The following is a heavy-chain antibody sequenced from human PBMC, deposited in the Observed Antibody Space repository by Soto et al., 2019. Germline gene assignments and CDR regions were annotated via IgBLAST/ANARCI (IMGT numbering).Heavy chain of an antibody. CDR1: GGTFSSYT. Sequence: QVQLVQSGAEVKKPGSSVKVSCKASGGTFSSYTISWVRQAPGQGLEWMGRIIPILGIANYAQKFQGRVTXXAXXSTSPAYMELSSLRSEDTAVYYCARDPSGYDLPAYWGQGTLVTVSS. J-gene: IGHJ4*02. CDR2: IIPILGIA. D-gene: IGHD5-12*01. CDR3: ARDPSGYDLPAY. V-gene: IGHV1-69*08.